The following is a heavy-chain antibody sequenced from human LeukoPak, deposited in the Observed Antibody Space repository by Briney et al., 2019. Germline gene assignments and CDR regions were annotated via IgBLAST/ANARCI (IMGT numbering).Heavy chain of an antibody. V-gene: IGHV4-39*01. CDR3: ASRYSSSWLDY. CDR2: FYYSGYT. Sequence: PSETLSLTCTVSGGSISSYSYYWGWIRQPPGKGLEWIGSFYYSGYTYYNPSLKSRVTISVDTSKNQFSLKLSSATAADTAVYYCASRYSSSWLDYWGQGTLVTVSS. D-gene: IGHD6-13*01. J-gene: IGHJ4*02. CDR1: GGSISSYSYY.